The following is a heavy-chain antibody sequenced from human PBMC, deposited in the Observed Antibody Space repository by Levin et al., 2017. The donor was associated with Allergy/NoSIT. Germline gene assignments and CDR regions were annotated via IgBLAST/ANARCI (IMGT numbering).Heavy chain of an antibody. V-gene: IGHV3-13*01. J-gene: IGHJ3*02. D-gene: IGHD1-26*01. CDR1: GFTFSRYD. CDR3: ARAGIVRATVNAFDI. Sequence: PGESLKISCAASGFTFSRYDMHWVRQPTGKRLEWVSAIGTTGDTYYPGSVKGRFTISRENAKNSLYLQMNSLTAGDTAVYYCARAGIVRATVNAFDIWGRGTLVTVSS. CDR2: IGTTGDT.